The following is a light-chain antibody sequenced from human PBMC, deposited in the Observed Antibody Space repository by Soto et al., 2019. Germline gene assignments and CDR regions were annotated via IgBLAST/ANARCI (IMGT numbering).Light chain of an antibody. CDR2: DAS. Sequence: EIVLTQSPATLSLSPGERATLSCRASQSVSNHFTWYQKKPGQAPRLLIHDASNRATGIPARFSGSGSGTDFTLTISSLEPEDVAVYYCQQRSDWPLTFGGGTKVEIK. J-gene: IGKJ4*01. CDR1: QSVSNH. V-gene: IGKV3-11*01. CDR3: QQRSDWPLT.